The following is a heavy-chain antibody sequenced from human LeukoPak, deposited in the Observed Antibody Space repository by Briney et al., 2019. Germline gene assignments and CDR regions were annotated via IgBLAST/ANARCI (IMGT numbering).Heavy chain of an antibody. D-gene: IGHD2-15*01. V-gene: IGHV3-15*01. CDR1: GFTFSNAW. CDR3: ARARSGDYFDY. CDR2: IKSKTDGGTT. J-gene: IGHJ4*02. Sequence: GGSLRLSCAASGFTFSNAWMSWVRQAPGKGLEWVGRIKSKTDGGTTDYAAPVKGRFTISRDDSKNTLYLQMNSLKTEDTAVYYCARARSGDYFDYWGQGTLVTVSS.